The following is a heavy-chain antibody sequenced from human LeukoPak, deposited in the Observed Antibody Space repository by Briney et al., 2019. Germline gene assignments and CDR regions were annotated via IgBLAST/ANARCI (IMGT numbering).Heavy chain of an antibody. V-gene: IGHV1-2*02. J-gene: IGHJ4*02. CDR2: INPNSGGT. CDR1: GYTFTGYY. D-gene: IGHD5-12*01. CDR3: ARDTGGYDLAY. Sequence: ASVKVSCKASGYTFTGYYMHWVRQAPGQGLEWMGWINPNSGGTNYAQKFQGRVTMTRDTPISTAYMELSRLRSDDTAVYYCARDTGGYDLAYWGQETLVTVSS.